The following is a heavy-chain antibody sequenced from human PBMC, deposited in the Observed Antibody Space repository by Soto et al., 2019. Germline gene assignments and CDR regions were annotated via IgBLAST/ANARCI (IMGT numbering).Heavy chain of an antibody. J-gene: IGHJ6*02. CDR2: ISYDGSNK. D-gene: IGHD4-4*01. CDR1: GFTFSSYG. V-gene: IGHV3-30*18. Sequence: PGGSLRLSCAASGFTFSSYGMHWVRQAPGKGLEWVAVISYDGSNKYYADSVKGRFTISRDNSKNTLYLQMNSLRAEDTAVYYCSKKTLGYSNYFRGNYYYYGMDVWGQGTTVTVSS. CDR3: SKKTLGYSNYFRGNYYYYGMDV.